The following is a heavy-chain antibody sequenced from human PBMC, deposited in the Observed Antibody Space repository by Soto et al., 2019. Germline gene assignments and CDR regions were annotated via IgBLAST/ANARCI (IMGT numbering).Heavy chain of an antibody. J-gene: IGHJ3*02. CDR3: AREGGNSSSQDDAFDI. V-gene: IGHV4-59*01. CDR2: IYYSGST. D-gene: IGHD6-6*01. Sequence: SETLSLTCTVSGGSISSYYWSWIRQPPGKGLEWIGYIYYSGSTNYNPSLKSRVTISVDTSKNQFSLKLSSVTAADTAVYYCAREGGNSSSQDDAFDIWGQGTMVTVSS. CDR1: GGSISSYY.